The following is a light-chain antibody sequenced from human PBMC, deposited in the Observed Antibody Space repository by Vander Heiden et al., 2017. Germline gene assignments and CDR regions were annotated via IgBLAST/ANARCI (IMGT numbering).Light chain of an antibody. CDR2: WAS. CDR3: EQHSTKT. Sequence: DIVLTQSPDSLAVSLGERATINCKSSQSVLSSFNSKNHLAWFRQKPRQPPELLIYWASTRESGVPDRFSGSGSGTDFTLTISNMQAEDVAVYYSEQHSTKTFGQGTKVEIK. J-gene: IGKJ1*01. CDR1: QSVLSSFNSKNH. V-gene: IGKV4-1*01.